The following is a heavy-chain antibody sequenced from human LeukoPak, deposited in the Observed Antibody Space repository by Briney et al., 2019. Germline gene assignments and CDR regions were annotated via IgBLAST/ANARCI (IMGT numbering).Heavy chain of an antibody. Sequence: SETLSLTCTVSGGSISSGSYYWSWIRQPAGKGLEWIGRIYTSGSTNYNPSLKSRVTISVDTSKNQFSLKLSSVTAADTAVYYCARESQTVNYYDSSGYSYFDYWGQGTLVTVSS. CDR2: IYTSGST. V-gene: IGHV4-61*02. CDR1: GGSISSGSYY. CDR3: ARESQTVNYYDSSGYSYFDY. D-gene: IGHD3-22*01. J-gene: IGHJ4*02.